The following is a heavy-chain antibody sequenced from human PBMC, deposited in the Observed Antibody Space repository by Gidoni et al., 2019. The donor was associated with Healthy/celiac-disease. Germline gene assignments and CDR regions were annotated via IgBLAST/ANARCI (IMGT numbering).Heavy chain of an antibody. CDR2: ISYDGRNK. V-gene: IGHV3-30*18. CDR1: VFTFSSYG. Sequence: QVRLVESGGGVVQPGRSLRHSCPALVFTFSSYGMHWVRQAPGKGLEWVAVISYDGRNKYYADPVKGRFTISRDNSKNTLYLQMNSLRAEDTAVYYCAKGTQWLVVHDAFDIWGQGTMVTVSS. D-gene: IGHD6-19*01. CDR3: AKGTQWLVVHDAFDI. J-gene: IGHJ3*02.